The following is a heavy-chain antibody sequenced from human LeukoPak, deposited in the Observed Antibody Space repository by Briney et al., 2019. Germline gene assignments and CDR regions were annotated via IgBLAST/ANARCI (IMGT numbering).Heavy chain of an antibody. Sequence: GGSLRLSCAASGVTFSDYYMSCVRQAPGKGLEWVSSISTSSSSTNYADSVKGRFTISRDNAKNSLYLQMNSLRAEDTAVYYCAIGGSNRFDLWGQGTLVTVSS. V-gene: IGHV3-11*06. CDR2: ISTSSSST. CDR3: AIGGSNRFDL. D-gene: IGHD6-13*01. J-gene: IGHJ4*02. CDR1: GVTFSDYY.